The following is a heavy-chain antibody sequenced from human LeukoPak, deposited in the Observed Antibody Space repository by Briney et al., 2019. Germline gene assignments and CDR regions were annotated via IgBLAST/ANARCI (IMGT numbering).Heavy chain of an antibody. Sequence: SETLSLTCTVSGGSISSYYWSWIRQPPGKGLEWIGYIYYSGSTNYNPSLKSRVTISVDTSKNQFSLKLSSVTAADTAVYYCARTTIVGATGASWFDPWGQGTLVTVSS. V-gene: IGHV4-59*01. J-gene: IGHJ5*02. D-gene: IGHD1-26*01. CDR2: IYYSGST. CDR1: GGSISSYY. CDR3: ARTTIVGATGASWFDP.